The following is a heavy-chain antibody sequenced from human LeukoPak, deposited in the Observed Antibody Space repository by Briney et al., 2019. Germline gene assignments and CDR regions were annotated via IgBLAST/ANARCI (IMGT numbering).Heavy chain of an antibody. D-gene: IGHD3-10*01. V-gene: IGHV4-61*01. CDR1: GGSVSSGSYY. Sequence: PSETLSLTCTVSGGSVSSGSYYWSWIRQPPGKGLEWIGYIYYSGSTSYNPSLKSRVTISVDTSKNQFSLKLSSVTAADTAVYYCARKDPSGTYGAFDIWGQGTMVTVSS. CDR2: IYYSGST. CDR3: ARKDPSGTYGAFDI. J-gene: IGHJ3*02.